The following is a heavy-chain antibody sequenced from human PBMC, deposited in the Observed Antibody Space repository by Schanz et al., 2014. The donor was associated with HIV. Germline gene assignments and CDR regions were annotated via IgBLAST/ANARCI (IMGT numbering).Heavy chain of an antibody. D-gene: IGHD6-13*01. CDR2: IYYSGSA. CDR3: AREGMEQMVNILDV. V-gene: IGHV4-30-4*01. J-gene: IGHJ6*02. CDR1: GGSISSGDYY. Sequence: QVQLQESGPGLVKPSQTLSLTCTVSGGSISSGDYYWSWIRQPPGKGLEWIGYIYYSGSAYYNPSLKSRVTISLDTSKNQFSLKLRSVTAADTAVYYCAREGMEQMVNILDVWGQGTRVNVSS.